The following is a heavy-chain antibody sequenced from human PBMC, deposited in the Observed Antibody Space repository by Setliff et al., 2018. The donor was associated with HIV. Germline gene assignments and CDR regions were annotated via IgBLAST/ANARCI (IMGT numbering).Heavy chain of an antibody. CDR3: ARDGFWSGYIDY. D-gene: IGHD3-3*01. Sequence: GASVKVSCKASGGAFSSYGFNWVRQAPGQGLEWMGWVNPKSDGTNYAQKFQGWITMTRDTSISTAYMGLSRLRSDDTAVYYCARDGFWSGYIDYWGQGTLVTVSS. J-gene: IGHJ4*02. V-gene: IGHV1-2*04. CDR1: GGAFSSYG. CDR2: VNPKSDGT.